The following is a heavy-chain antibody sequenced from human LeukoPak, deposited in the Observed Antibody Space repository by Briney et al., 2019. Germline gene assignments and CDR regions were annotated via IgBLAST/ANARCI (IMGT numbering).Heavy chain of an antibody. V-gene: IGHV4-34*01. CDR2: INHSGST. D-gene: IGHD2-2*01. J-gene: IGHJ6*03. CDR3: ARVVPAATVYYYYYYYMDV. Sequence: SETLSLTCAVYGGSFSGYYWSWIRQPPGKGLEWIGEINHSGSTNYNPSLKSRVTISVDTSKNQFSLKLSSVTAADTAVYYCARVVPAATVYYYYYYYMDVWGKGTTVTVSS. CDR1: GGSFSGYY.